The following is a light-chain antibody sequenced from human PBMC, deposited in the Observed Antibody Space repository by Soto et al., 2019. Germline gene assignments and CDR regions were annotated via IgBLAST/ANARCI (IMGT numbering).Light chain of an antibody. J-gene: IGLJ2*01. CDR2: LNSDGSH. CDR3: QTWDTGIRVV. CDR1: SGHSSYA. Sequence: QPVLTQSPSASASLGASVKLTCTLSSGHSSYAIAWHQQQPEKGPRYLMKLNSDGSHSKGDGIPDRFSGSSSGAERYLTISSLQSEDETDYYCQTWDTGIRVVFGGGTKVTVL. V-gene: IGLV4-69*01.